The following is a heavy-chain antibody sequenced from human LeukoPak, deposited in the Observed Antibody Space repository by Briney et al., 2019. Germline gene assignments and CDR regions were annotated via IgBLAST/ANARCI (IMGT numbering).Heavy chain of an antibody. D-gene: IGHD5-18*01. CDR3: ARDYRYRSAGNFDY. Sequence: GGSLRLSCAASGFTFSSYSMNWVRQAPGKGLEWVSYISSSSTIYYADSVKGRFTISRDNAKNSLYLQMNSLRDEDTAVYYCARDYRYRSAGNFDYWGQGTLVTVSS. CDR2: ISSSSTI. CDR1: GFTFSSYS. V-gene: IGHV3-48*02. J-gene: IGHJ4*02.